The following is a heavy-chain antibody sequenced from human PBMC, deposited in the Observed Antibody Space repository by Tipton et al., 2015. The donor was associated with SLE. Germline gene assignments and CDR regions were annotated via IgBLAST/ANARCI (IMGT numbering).Heavy chain of an antibody. CDR2: IYYSGST. CDR3: ASGGKRRPVLAPAVEV. CDR1: GGSISSYY. V-gene: IGHV4-59*07. D-gene: IGHD2-15*01. Sequence: TLSLTCTVSGGSISSYYWSWIRQPPGKGLEWIGYIYYSGSTNYNPSLESRVTISVDTSKNQFSLKLSSVTAADTAVYYCASGGKRRPVLAPAVEVWGQGTLVTVSS. J-gene: IGHJ4*02.